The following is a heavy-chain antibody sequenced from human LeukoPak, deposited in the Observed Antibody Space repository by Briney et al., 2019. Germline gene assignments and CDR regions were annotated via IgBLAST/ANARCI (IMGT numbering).Heavy chain of an antibody. CDR3: ARDAYIAAAGTEPSREFDY. V-gene: IGHV1-18*01. D-gene: IGHD6-13*01. CDR1: GYTFTSYG. Sequence: GASVKVSCKASGYTFTSYGISWVRQAPGQGLEWMGWINPNSGGTNYAQKLQGRVTMTTDTSTSTAYMELRSLRSDDTAVYYCARDAYIAAAGTEPSREFDYWGQGTLVTVSS. CDR2: INPNSGGT. J-gene: IGHJ4*02.